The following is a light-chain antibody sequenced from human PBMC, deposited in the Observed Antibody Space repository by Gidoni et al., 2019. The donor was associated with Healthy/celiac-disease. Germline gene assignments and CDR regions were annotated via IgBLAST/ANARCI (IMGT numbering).Light chain of an antibody. CDR1: QGISSY. J-gene: IGKJ4*01. CDR3: QQYYSYPPT. Sequence: AIRTTLSPSPSSASTGDRVTITCRASQGISSYLAWYQQKPGKAPKLLIYAASTLQSGVPSRFSGSGSGTDFTLTISCLQSEDFATYYCQQYYSYPPTFGGGTKVEIK. V-gene: IGKV1-8*01. CDR2: AAS.